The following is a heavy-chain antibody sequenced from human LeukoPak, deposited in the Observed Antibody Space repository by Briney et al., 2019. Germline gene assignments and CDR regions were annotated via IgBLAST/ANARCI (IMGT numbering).Heavy chain of an antibody. D-gene: IGHD3-3*01. Sequence: ASVKVSCKASGYTFTDYSMHWVRQAPGQGLEWRGWINPNSGGTNYTQKFQGRVTMTRDTSISTAYMELISLRSDDTAVYYCASGMEGWYFDLWGRGTLVTVSS. CDR1: GYTFTDYS. CDR2: INPNSGGT. V-gene: IGHV1-2*02. CDR3: ASGMEGWYFDL. J-gene: IGHJ2*01.